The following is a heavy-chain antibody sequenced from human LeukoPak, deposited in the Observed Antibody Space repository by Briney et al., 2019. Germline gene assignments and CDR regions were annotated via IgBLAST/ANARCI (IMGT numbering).Heavy chain of an antibody. V-gene: IGHV4-4*02. CDR3: ARQRITMNRAFDI. D-gene: IGHD3-22*01. Sequence: SETLSLTCAVSGDSFSSTNWWSWVRQPPGKGLEWIGEVYHSGSFNYNPSLKSRVTISVGKSKTQFSLKLSSVTATDTAMYYCARQRITMNRAFDIWGQGTMVTVSS. CDR2: VYHSGSF. CDR1: GDSFSSTNW. J-gene: IGHJ3*02.